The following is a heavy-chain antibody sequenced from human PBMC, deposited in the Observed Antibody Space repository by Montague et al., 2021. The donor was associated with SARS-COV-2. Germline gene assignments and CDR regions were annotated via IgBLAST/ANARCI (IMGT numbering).Heavy chain of an antibody. CDR1: GGSISSSSYY. J-gene: IGHJ4*02. CDR2: IYYGRST. V-gene: IGHV4-39*01. CDR3: ARQGGDIVVVIAIRGPYYFDY. Sequence: SETLSLTCTVSGGSISSSSYYWGWIRQPPGQGLEWIGTIYYGRSTYYNPSLKSRVTISADTSKNQFSLKLSSVTAADTAVYYCARQGGDIVVVIAIRGPYYFDYWGQGTLVTVSS. D-gene: IGHD2-21*01.